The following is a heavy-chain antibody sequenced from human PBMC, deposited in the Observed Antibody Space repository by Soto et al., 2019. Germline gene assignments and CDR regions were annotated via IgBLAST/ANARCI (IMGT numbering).Heavy chain of an antibody. CDR2: ISGSGGST. CDR3: AKDQGSSWYEIDY. J-gene: IGHJ4*02. D-gene: IGHD6-13*01. V-gene: IGHV3-23*01. Sequence: EVQLLESGGGLVQPGGSLRLSCAASGFTFINYAVTWVRQAPGKGLEWVSTISGSGGSTYYADSVKGRFTISRDNSKHTLYLQMNSLRAEDTAVYYCAKDQGSSWYEIDYWGQGTLVTVSS. CDR1: GFTFINYA.